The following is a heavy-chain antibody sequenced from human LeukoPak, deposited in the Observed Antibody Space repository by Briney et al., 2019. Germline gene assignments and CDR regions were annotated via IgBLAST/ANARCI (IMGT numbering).Heavy chain of an antibody. D-gene: IGHD3-10*01. CDR1: GYTFTSYD. V-gene: IGHV1-8*03. CDR2: MNPNSGNT. J-gene: IGHJ6*02. Sequence: GASVKVSCKASGYTFTSYDINWVRQATGQGLEWMGWMNPNSGNTGYAQKFQGRVTITRNTSISTAYMELSSLRSEDTAVYYCARLGGGYGSGSYYLGPYYYYGMDVWGQGTTVTVSS. CDR3: ARLGGGYGSGSYYLGPYYYYGMDV.